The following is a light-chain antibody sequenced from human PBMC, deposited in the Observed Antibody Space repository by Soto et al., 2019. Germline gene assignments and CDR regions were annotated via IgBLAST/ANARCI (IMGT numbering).Light chain of an antibody. CDR1: SSDVGGYNY. CDR2: DVS. V-gene: IGLV2-11*01. CDR3: CSYAGSYSQVV. Sequence: QSALTQPRSVSGSPGQSVTISCTGTSSDVGGYNYVSWYQQHPGKAPKLMIYDVSKRPSGVPDRFSGSKSGNTASLTISGLQAEDEADYYCCSYAGSYSQVVFGGGNKLTVL. J-gene: IGLJ2*01.